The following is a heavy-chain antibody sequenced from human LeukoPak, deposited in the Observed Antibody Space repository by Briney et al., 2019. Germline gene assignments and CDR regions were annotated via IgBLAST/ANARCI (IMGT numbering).Heavy chain of an antibody. J-gene: IGHJ1*01. V-gene: IGHV4-34*01. CDR1: GGSFSGYY. CDR3: XXGRGIQPKYFQH. Sequence: SETLSLTCAVYGGSFSGYYWSWIRQPPGKGLEWIGEINHSGSTNYNPSLKSRVTISVDTSKNQFSLKLSSVTAADTAVYYCXXGRGIQPKYFQHWGQGTLVTVSS. D-gene: IGHD6-13*01. CDR2: INHSGST.